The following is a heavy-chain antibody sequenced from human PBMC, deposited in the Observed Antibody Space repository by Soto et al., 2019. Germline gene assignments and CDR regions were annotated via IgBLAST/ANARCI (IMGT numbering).Heavy chain of an antibody. CDR3: AKDYIVVVPAALSFTFDY. CDR2: ISGSGGST. J-gene: IGHJ4*02. D-gene: IGHD2-2*01. V-gene: IGHV3-23*01. CDR1: GFPFSSYA. Sequence: PGGSLRLSCAASGFPFSSYAMSWVRQAPGKGLEWVSAISGSGGSTYYADSVKGRFTISRDNSKNTLYLQMNSLRAEDTAVYYCAKDYIVVVPAALSFTFDYWGQGTLVT.